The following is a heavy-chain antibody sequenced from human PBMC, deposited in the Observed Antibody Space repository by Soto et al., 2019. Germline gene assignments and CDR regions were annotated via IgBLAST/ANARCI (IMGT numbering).Heavy chain of an antibody. CDR1: GYIFANYP. CDR2: INPGNGNT. D-gene: IGHD3-3*01. CDR3: ARVVRNFSGSVDHLFDP. V-gene: IGHV1-3*01. J-gene: IGHJ5*02. Sequence: QVQLVQSGAEMKRPGASVTVSCTASGYIFANYPMQWVRQAPGQGLEWMGWINPGNGNTKYSKKFQGRLTITRDTSANVIHIGLGSITSKATARYYCARVVRNFSGSVDHLFDPWGQGTLVNVYS.